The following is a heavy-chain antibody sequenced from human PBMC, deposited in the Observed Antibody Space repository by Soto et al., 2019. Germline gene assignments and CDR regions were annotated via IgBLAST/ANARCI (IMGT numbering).Heavy chain of an antibody. CDR2: IRSKANSYAT. Sequence: GGSQRLSCAASGFTFSGSAMHWVRQASGKGLEWVGRIRSKANSYATAYAASVKGRFTISRDDSKNTAYLQMNSLKTEDTAVYYCAYRRNLYYYYGMDVWGQGTTVTVSS. CDR3: AYRRNLYYYYGMDV. D-gene: IGHD1-1*01. CDR1: GFTFSGSA. J-gene: IGHJ6*02. V-gene: IGHV3-73*01.